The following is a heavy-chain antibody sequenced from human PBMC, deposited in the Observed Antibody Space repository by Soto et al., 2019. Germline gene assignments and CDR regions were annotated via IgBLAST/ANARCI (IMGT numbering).Heavy chain of an antibody. J-gene: IGHJ4*02. Sequence: QVQLQESGPGLVKPSETLSITCTVSGGSISSYYWSWIRQPAGKGLEWIGRIYTSGSTNYNPSLKSRVTMSVDTAKNQFSLNLSSVTAADTAVYSCARDRRQAGLDYCGQGTLVTVSS. V-gene: IGHV4-4*07. CDR2: IYTSGST. CDR1: GGSISSYY. CDR3: ARDRRQAGLDY.